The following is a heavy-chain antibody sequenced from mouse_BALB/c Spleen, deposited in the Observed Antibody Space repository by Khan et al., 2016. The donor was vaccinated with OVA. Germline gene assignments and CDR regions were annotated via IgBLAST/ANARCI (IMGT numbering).Heavy chain of an antibody. CDR2: IWAGGSN. Sequence: VELVESGPGLVAPSQTLSITCTVSGFSLTDYAVSWIRQPPGKGLEWLGVIWAGGSNYYYSVLISRLSTIKENSKSQVVLKVNGLPTDGTAMYYCARDPPYYGVDFWGQGASVTVSS. CDR3: ARDPPYYGVDF. V-gene: IGHV2-6-5*01. CDR1: GFSLTDYA. J-gene: IGHJ4*01.